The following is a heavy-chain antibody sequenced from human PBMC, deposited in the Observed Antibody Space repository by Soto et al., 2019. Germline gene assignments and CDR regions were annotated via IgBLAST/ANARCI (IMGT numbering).Heavy chain of an antibody. CDR2: ISGSGGST. D-gene: IGHD3-9*01. CDR1: GFTFSSYA. Sequence: GGSLRLSCAASGFTFSSYAMSWVRQAPGKGLEWVSAISGSGGSTYYADSVKGRFTISRDNSKNTLYLQMNSLRAEDTAVYYCAKVPAPYDILDPNAFDIWGQGTMVTVSS. CDR3: AKVPAPYDILDPNAFDI. V-gene: IGHV3-23*01. J-gene: IGHJ3*02.